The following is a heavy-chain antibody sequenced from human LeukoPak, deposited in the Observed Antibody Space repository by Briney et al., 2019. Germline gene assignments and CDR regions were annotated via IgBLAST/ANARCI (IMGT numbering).Heavy chain of an antibody. CDR3: ARRAVVNFDY. Sequence: SQTLSLTCAISGASVSSNSAAWNWIRQSPSRGLEWLGRTYYRSKWYNDYAVSVKGGIRINPDTSKNQFSLQLNSVTPEYTAVYYGARRAVVNFDYWAREPWSPSPQ. CDR1: GASVSSNSAA. CDR2: TYYRSKWYN. V-gene: IGHV6-1*01. J-gene: IGHJ4*02. D-gene: IGHD6-19*01.